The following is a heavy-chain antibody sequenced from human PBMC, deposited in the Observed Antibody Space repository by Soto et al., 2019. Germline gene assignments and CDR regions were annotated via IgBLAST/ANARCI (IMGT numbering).Heavy chain of an antibody. CDR2: ISYDGGNK. V-gene: IGHV3-30*18. J-gene: IGHJ3*02. CDR3: AKDVLGYCSGGSCYWSAFDI. D-gene: IGHD2-15*01. CDR1: GFTFSSYG. Sequence: GGSLRLSCAASGFTFSSYGMHWVRQAPGKGLEWVAVISYDGGNKYYADSVKGRFTISRDNSKNTLYLQMNSLRAEDTAVYYCAKDVLGYCSGGSCYWSAFDIWGQGTMVTVSS.